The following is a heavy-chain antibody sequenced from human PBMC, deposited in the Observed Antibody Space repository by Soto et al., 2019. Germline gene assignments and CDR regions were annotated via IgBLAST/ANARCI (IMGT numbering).Heavy chain of an antibody. D-gene: IGHD5-18*01. J-gene: IGHJ4*02. CDR2: ISGRGGSA. Sequence: EVQLLESGGGLLQPGGSLRVSCAASGFMFSSYAMSWVRQAPGKGLERVSSISGRGGSAFYADSVKGRFTIYRDNFKGTLSIQMSSLSVEYPAVCYWAKGRLDTALAGLDFDYWGQGNRVSVSS. CDR3: AKGRLDTALAGLDFDY. V-gene: IGHV3-23*01. CDR1: GFMFSSYA.